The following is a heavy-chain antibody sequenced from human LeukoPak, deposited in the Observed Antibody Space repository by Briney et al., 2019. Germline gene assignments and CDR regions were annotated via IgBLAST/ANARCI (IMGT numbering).Heavy chain of an antibody. D-gene: IGHD3-22*01. J-gene: IGHJ5*02. CDR2: ISAYNGNT. CDR3: ARVLGAMIVVDHNWFDP. CDR1: GYTFTSYG. Sequence: VASVKVSCKASGYTFTSYGISWVRQAPGQGLEWMGWISAYNGNTNYAQKLQGRVTMTTDTSTSTAYMELRSLRSDDTAVYYCARVLGAMIVVDHNWFDPWGQGTLVTVSS. V-gene: IGHV1-18*01.